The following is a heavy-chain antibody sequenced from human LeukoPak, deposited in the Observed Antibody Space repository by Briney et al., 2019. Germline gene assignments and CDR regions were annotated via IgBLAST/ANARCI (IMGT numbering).Heavy chain of an antibody. D-gene: IGHD5-24*01. Sequence: SETLSLTCTVSGGSISSYYWSWIRQPPGKGLEWIGYIHYSGGITYYNPSLKSRVTISVDTSKNQFSLSLSSVTAADTAVYYCARGRRDGYNRLIDYWGQGTLVTVSS. V-gene: IGHV4-59*12. CDR3: ARGRRDGYNRLIDY. J-gene: IGHJ4*02. CDR2: IHYSGGIT. CDR1: GGSISSYY.